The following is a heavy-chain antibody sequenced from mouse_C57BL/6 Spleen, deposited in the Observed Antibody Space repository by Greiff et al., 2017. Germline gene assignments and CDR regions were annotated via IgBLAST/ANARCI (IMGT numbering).Heavy chain of an antibody. CDR1: GYTFTSYG. V-gene: IGHV1-81*01. CDR3: ARGGREYYFDY. Sequence: QVHVKQSGAELARPGASVKLSCKASGYTFTSYGISWVKQRTGQGLECIGEIYPRSGNTYYNEKFKGKATLTADKSSSTAYMELRSLTSEDSAVYFCARGGREYYFDYWGQGTTLTVSS. D-gene: IGHD3-3*01. J-gene: IGHJ2*01. CDR2: IYPRSGNT.